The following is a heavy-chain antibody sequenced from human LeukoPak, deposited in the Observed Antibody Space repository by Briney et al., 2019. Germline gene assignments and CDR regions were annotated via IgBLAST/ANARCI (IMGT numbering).Heavy chain of an antibody. V-gene: IGHV3-23*01. CDR2: IRSNGDTA. D-gene: IGHD5-18*01. J-gene: IGHJ4*02. CDR3: ARVDTVMAYYFDL. Sequence: GGSLRLSCAASGFTFSSIAMSWVRQAPEEGLEWVSTIRSNGDTAYNADSVMGRFTISRHNSRNTLYLQMNSLRAEDTAVYYCARVDTVMAYYFDLWGQGTLVTVSS. CDR1: GFTFSSIA.